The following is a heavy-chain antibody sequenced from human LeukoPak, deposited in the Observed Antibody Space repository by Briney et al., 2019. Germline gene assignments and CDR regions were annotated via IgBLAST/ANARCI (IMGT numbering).Heavy chain of an antibody. Sequence: SETLSLTCTVSGGSISSYYWSWIRQPPGKGLEWIGYIYYSGSTNYNPSLKSRVTISVDRSKNQFSLKLSSVTAADTAVYYCVTCRAYIRGGFDFWGQGALVTVSS. D-gene: IGHD3-10*01. V-gene: IGHV4-59*08. CDR1: GGSISSYY. CDR2: IYYSGST. CDR3: VTCRAYIRGGFDF. J-gene: IGHJ4*02.